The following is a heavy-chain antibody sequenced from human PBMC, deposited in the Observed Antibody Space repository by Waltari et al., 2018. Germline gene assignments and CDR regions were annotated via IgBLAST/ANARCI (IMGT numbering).Heavy chain of an antibody. D-gene: IGHD6-6*01. CDR3: AKDIGYSSSSFDAFDI. J-gene: IGHJ3*02. Sequence: EVQLVESGGGLIQPGGSLSLSCAASGFPFSSYWMHWVRQARGKGLGWVSRINNDGLIINYADAVKGRFTVSRDNAKNTLYLQMNSLRAEDTAVYYCAKDIGYSSSSFDAFDIWGQGTMVTVSS. CDR1: GFPFSSYW. CDR2: INNDGLII. V-gene: IGHV3-74*01.